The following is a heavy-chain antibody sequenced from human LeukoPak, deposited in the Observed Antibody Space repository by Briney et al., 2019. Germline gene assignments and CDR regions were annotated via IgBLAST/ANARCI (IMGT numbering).Heavy chain of an antibody. CDR3: ARLGTSCNAFDI. D-gene: IGHD2-2*01. V-gene: IGHV1-2*02. CDR2: INPNSGGT. CDR1: GYTFTGYY. Sequence: ASVKVSCKASGYTFTGYYMHWVRQAPGQGLEWMGWINPNSGGTNYAQKFQGRVTMTRDTSISTAYMELSRLRSDDKAVYYCARLGTSCNAFDIWGQGTMVTVSS. J-gene: IGHJ3*02.